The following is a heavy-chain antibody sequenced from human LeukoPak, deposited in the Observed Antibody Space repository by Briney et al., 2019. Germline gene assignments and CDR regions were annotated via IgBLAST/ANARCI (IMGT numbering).Heavy chain of an antibody. CDR1: GYTFTSYY. CDR2: INPSGGST. Sequence: ASVKVSCKASGYTFTSYYMHWVRQAPGQGLEWMGIINPSGGSTSYAQKFQGRVTMTRDTSTSTVYMELSSLRSEDTAVYYCARHGYPGITIFGVVTTAPRDYYFDYWGQGTLVTVSS. J-gene: IGHJ4*02. CDR3: ARHGYPGITIFGVVTTAPRDYYFDY. D-gene: IGHD3-3*01. V-gene: IGHV1-46*01.